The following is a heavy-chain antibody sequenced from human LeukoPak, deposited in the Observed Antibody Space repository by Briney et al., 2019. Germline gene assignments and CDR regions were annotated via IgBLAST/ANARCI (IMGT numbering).Heavy chain of an antibody. CDR2: ISGSGSTI. CDR3: ARDSSGVYYFDY. CDR1: GFTFSDYF. V-gene: IGHV3-11*04. Sequence: PGGSLRLSCAASGFTFSDYFMTWIRQAPGKGLEWVSYISGSGSTIYYADSVKGRFTISRDNAKNSLYLQMNSLRAEDTAVYYCARDSSGVYYFDYWGQGTLVTVSS. J-gene: IGHJ4*02. D-gene: IGHD3-22*01.